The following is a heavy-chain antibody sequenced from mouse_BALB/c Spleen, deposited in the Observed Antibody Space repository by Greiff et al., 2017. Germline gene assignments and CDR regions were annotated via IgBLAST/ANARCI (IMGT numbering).Heavy chain of an antibody. CDR3: AGSTTNAMDY. V-gene: IGHV5-12-2*01. CDR1: GFTFSSYT. J-gene: IGHJ4*01. CDR2: ISNGGGST. Sequence: EVQLLESGGGLVQPGGSLKLSCAASGFTFSSYTMSWVRQTPEKRLEWVAYISNGGGSTYYPDTVKGRFTISRDNAKNTLYLQMSSLKSEDTAMYYCAGSTTNAMDYWGQGTSVTVSS. D-gene: IGHD2-14*01.